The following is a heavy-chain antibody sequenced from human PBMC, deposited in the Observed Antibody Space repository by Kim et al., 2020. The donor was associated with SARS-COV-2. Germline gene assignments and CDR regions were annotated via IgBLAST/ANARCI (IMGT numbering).Heavy chain of an antibody. J-gene: IGHJ6*02. V-gene: IGHV4-31*03. D-gene: IGHD3-10*01. CDR2: IYYSGST. Sequence: SETLSLTCTVSGGSISSGGYYWSWIRQHPGKGLEWIGYIYYSGSTYYNPSLKSRVTISVDTSKNQFSLKLSSVTAADTAVYYCARGVWFGELFRFHLDYYGMDVWGQGTTVTVSS. CDR3: ARGVWFGELFRFHLDYYGMDV. CDR1: GGSISSGGYY.